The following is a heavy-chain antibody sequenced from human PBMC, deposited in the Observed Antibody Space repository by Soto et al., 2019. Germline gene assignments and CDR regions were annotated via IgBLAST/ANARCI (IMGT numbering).Heavy chain of an antibody. CDR3: ASEYKYIVLVPHCMDV. D-gene: IGHD2-21*01. Sequence: PGGSLRLSCAASGVTFNNYAIPCVRQAPGKGLEWVAVISYDGSNKYYAASVKGRFTISRDNSKNTLFLQMNSLRAEDTAVYYCASEYKYIVLVPHCMDVWCKRIMV. J-gene: IGHJ6*04. CDR1: GVTFNNYA. CDR2: ISYDGSNK. V-gene: IGHV3-30-3*01.